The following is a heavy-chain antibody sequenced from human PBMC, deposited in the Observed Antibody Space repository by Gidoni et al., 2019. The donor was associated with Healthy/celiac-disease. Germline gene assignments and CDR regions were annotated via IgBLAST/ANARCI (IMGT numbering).Heavy chain of an antibody. CDR1: GGPFSSYA. CDR2: IIPIFGTA. J-gene: IGHJ6*02. V-gene: IGHV1-69*01. CDR3: ARGDCSGGSCYPVGYYYYGMDV. Sequence: QVQLVQSGAEVKKPGSSVKVSCKASGGPFSSYAISWVRQAPGQGLEWMGGIIPIFGTANYAQKFQGRVTITADESTSTAYMELSSLRSEDTAVYYCARGDCSGGSCYPVGYYYYGMDVWGQGTTVTVSS. D-gene: IGHD2-15*01.